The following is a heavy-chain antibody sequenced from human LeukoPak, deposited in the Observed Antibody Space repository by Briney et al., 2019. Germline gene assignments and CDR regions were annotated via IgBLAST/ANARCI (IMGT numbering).Heavy chain of an antibody. CDR1: GASVSSYY. Sequence: SETLSLTCTVSGASVSSYYWSWIRQPPGKGLEWIGYIYYSGSTNYSPSLKSRVTISVDTSKNQFSLKLSSVTAADTAVYYCARHLREWGQGTLVTVPS. CDR2: IYYSGST. V-gene: IGHV4-59*08. J-gene: IGHJ4*02. D-gene: IGHD3-10*01. CDR3: ARHLRE.